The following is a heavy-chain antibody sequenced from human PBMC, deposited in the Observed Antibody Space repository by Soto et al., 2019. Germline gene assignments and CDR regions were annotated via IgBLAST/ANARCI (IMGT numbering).Heavy chain of an antibody. D-gene: IGHD3-22*01. CDR2: MSYDGSDK. CDR3: ARPPFDSSGYYPN. J-gene: IGHJ4*02. CDR1: GFTFSRYA. V-gene: IGHV3-30*04. Sequence: GGSLRLSCVVSGFTFSRYAMHWVRQAPGKGLEWVAAMSYDGSDKNYADSVKGRFTISGDNSKDTLYLQMDSLRPDDTAVYYCARPPFDSSGYYPNWGQGTLVTVSS.